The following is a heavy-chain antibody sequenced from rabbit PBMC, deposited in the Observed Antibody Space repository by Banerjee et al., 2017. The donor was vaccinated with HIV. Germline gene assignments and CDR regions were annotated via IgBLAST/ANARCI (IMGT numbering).Heavy chain of an antibody. V-gene: IGHV1S45*01. J-gene: IGHJ6*01. D-gene: IGHD6-1*01. CDR2: INTSTGNT. CDR1: GFSFSNKYV. Sequence: QEQLEESGGDLVKPEGSLTLTCTASGFSFSNKYVMCWVRQAPGKGLEWIACINTSTGNTVYATWAKGRFTISKTSSTTVTLQMTSLTVADTATYFCARSSYGGYGYVDGMDLWGPGTLVTVS. CDR3: ARSSYGGYGYVDGMDL.